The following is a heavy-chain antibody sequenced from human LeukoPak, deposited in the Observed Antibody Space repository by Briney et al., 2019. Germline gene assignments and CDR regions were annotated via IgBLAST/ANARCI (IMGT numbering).Heavy chain of an antibody. CDR1: GFTVSSNY. Sequence: GGSLRLSCAASGFTVSSNYMSWVRQAPGKGLEWVSVIYSGGSTYYADSVKGRFTISRDNSKNTLYLQMNSLRAEDTAVYYCAGRDSSSWSLYFDYWGQGTLVTVSS. J-gene: IGHJ4*02. CDR2: IYSGGST. CDR3: AGRDSSSWSLYFDY. V-gene: IGHV3-53*01. D-gene: IGHD6-13*01.